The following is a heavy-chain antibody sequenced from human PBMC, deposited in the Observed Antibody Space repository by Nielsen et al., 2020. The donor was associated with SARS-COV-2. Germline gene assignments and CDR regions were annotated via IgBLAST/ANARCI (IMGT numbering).Heavy chain of an antibody. D-gene: IGHD6-13*01. CDR2: INRSGST. CDR3: ARGARGSSSWYLYYYGLDV. J-gene: IGHJ6*02. Sequence: SETLSLTCAVYGGSFSGYYWSWIRQPPGKGLEWIGEINRSGSTNYNPSLKSRVTISIDTSKNQFSLKMSSVTAADTAVYYCARGARGSSSWYLYYYGLDVWGQGTTVTVSS. CDR1: GGSFSGYY. V-gene: IGHV4-34*01.